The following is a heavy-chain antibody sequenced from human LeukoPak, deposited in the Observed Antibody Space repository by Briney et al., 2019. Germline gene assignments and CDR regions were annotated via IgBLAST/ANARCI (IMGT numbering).Heavy chain of an antibody. CDR3: AKDVPDVLRFLEWLRLDY. Sequence: PGGSLRLSCAASGFTFSSYAMSWVRQAPGKGLEWVSAISGSGGSTYYADSVKGRFTISRDNSKNTLYLQMNSLRAEDTAVYYCAKDVPDVLRFLEWLRLDYWGQGTLVTVSS. V-gene: IGHV3-23*01. CDR2: ISGSGGST. CDR1: GFTFSSYA. D-gene: IGHD3-3*01. J-gene: IGHJ4*02.